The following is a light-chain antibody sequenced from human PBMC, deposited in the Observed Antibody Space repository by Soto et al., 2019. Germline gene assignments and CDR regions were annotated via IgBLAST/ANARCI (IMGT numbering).Light chain of an antibody. CDR2: DNY. V-gene: IGLV1-51*01. CDR3: GTWDTSLSNWV. Sequence: QAVVTQPPSMSAAPGQRVTISCSGTSSNIGDNYVSWYRQLPGTAPELLIYDNYKRPSGIPGRFSGSKSGTSATLGITGLQTGDEADYYCGTWDTSLSNWVFGGGTKLTVL. CDR1: SSNIGDNY. J-gene: IGLJ3*02.